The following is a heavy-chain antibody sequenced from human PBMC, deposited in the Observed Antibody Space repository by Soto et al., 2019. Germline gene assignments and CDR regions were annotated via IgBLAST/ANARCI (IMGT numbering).Heavy chain of an antibody. CDR1: GYTFTGYY. CDR2: INPNSGGT. V-gene: IGHV1-2*04. J-gene: IGHJ4*02. CDR3: ARGHRMGFYFDY. D-gene: IGHD1-26*01. Sequence: QVQLVQSGAEVKKPGASVKVSCKASGYTFTGYYMHWVRQAPGQGLEWMGWINPNSGGTNYAQKFQGWXXMXRXXSISTAYMELSRLRSDDTAVYYCARGHRMGFYFDYWGQGTLVTVSS.